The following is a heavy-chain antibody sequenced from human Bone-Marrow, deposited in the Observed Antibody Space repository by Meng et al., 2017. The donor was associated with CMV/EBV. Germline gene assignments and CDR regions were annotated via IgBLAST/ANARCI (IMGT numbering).Heavy chain of an antibody. CDR3: AVAGVGAN. CDR2: ISGSGGST. D-gene: IGHD1-26*01. J-gene: IGHJ4*02. V-gene: IGHV3-23*04. Sequence: VQRVEAGGGLVKPGGSLRLSCAASGFTFSSYAMSWVRQAPGKGLEWVSAISGSGGSTYYADSAKGRFTISRDNSKNTLYLQMNSLRAEDTAVYYCAVAGVGANWGQGTLVTVSS. CDR1: GFTFSSYA.